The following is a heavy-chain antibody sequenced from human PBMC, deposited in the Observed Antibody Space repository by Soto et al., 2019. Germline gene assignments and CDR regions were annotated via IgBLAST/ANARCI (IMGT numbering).Heavy chain of an antibody. CDR3: ARSKYYYDSSGYSFDY. V-gene: IGHV4-39*01. Sequence: TLSLTCSVSGDSIISTSYCWGWIRQPPGKGLEWLGSIYYSGRVYDNPSLKSRVTISVDTSKNQFSLKLSPVTAADTAVYYCARSKYYYDSSGYSFDYWGQGTLVSVSS. CDR1: GDSIISTSYC. D-gene: IGHD3-22*01. J-gene: IGHJ4*02. CDR2: IYYSGRV.